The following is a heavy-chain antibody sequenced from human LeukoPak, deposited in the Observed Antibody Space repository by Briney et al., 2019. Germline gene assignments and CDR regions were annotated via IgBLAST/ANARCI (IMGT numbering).Heavy chain of an antibody. Sequence: PGGSLRLSCAASGFTFDDYTMHWVRQAPGKGLEWVSLISWDGGSTYYADSVKGRFTISTDNSKNSLYLQMNSLRTEDTALYYCAKESGTTPCLDYWGQGALVTVSS. V-gene: IGHV3-43*01. D-gene: IGHD1-1*01. J-gene: IGHJ4*02. CDR1: GFTFDDYT. CDR3: AKESGTTPCLDY. CDR2: ISWDGGST.